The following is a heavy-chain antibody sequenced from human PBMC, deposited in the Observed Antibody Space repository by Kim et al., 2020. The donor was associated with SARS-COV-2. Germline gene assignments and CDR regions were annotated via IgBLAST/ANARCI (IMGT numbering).Heavy chain of an antibody. D-gene: IGHD3-16*01. J-gene: IGHJ4*02. CDR2: AFDT. CDR3: ARLGGALTY. Sequence: AFDTRYSPPFQGQVTISADKSRSAAYLQWNSLKASDTAIYYCARLGGALTYWGQGTLVTVSS. V-gene: IGHV5-51*01.